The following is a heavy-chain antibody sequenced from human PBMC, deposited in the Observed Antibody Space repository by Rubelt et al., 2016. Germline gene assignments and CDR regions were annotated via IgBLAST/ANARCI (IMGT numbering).Heavy chain of an antibody. CDR2: ISGSGGST. CDR1: GLTFSSCT. CDR3: ARVQYGGDGMDV. D-gene: IGHD3-16*01. J-gene: IGHJ6*02. V-gene: IGHV3-23*01. Sequence: EVQLLESGGDLVQPGGSLRLSCAAAGLTFSSCTMSWFRQAPGKGLEWVSAISGSGGSTYYADSAKGRFTISRDNSKNTLYLQMNSLRAEDTAKYYCARVQYGGDGMDVWGQGTTVIVSS.